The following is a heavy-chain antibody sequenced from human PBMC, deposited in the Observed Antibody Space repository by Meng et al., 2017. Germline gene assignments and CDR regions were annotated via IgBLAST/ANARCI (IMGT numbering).Heavy chain of an antibody. V-gene: IGHV1-46*01. CDR2: IDPSGGKA. CDR1: CSTFTTCN. CDR3: ARGGRNPDGDYVWFDH. D-gene: IGHD4-17*01. J-gene: IGHJ5*02. Sequence: VRLGHSGEQVTERGASWKVSCTASCSTFTTCNILWLRQGPGQGLEWMEVIDPSGGKAAYAQKFQGRVTMNREPSTSTFYMQISSLRSEDTAVYYCARGGRNPDGDYVWFDHWGQGTLVTVSS.